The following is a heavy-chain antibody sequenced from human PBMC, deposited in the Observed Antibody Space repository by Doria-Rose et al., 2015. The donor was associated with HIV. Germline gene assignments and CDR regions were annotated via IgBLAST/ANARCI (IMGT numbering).Heavy chain of an antibody. D-gene: IGHD6-13*01. CDR3: ARIKSSRWYHKYYFDF. J-gene: IGHJ4*02. Sequence: QVTLKESGPVLVKPTETLTLTCTVSGVSLSSPGMGVSWIRQPPGKALEWLANIFSDDERSYKTSLKSRLTISRSTSKSQVVLTMTGMDPVDTATYYCARIKSSRWYHKYYFDFWGQGTLVIVSA. CDR2: IFSDDER. CDR1: GVSLSSPGMG. V-gene: IGHV2-26*01.